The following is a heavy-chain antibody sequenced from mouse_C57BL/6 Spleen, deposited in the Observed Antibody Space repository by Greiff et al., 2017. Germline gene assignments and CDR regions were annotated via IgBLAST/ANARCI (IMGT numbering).Heavy chain of an antibody. Sequence: EVQLQQSGPELVKPGASVKIPCKASGYTFTDYNMDWVKQSHGKSLEWIGDINPNNGGTISNQKFKGKATLTVDKSSSTAYMELRSLTSEDTAVYYCAMITTVVPQAWFAYWGQGTLVTVSA. CDR1: GYTFTDYN. CDR2: INPNNGGT. J-gene: IGHJ3*01. D-gene: IGHD1-1*01. CDR3: AMITTVVPQAWFAY. V-gene: IGHV1-18*01.